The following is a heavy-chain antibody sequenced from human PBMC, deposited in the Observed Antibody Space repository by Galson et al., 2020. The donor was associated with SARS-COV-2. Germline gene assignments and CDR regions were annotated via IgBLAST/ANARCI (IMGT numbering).Heavy chain of an antibody. Sequence: SQTLSLTCTVSGGSISSYYWSWIRQPPGKGLEWIGYIYYSGSTNYNPSLKSRVTISVDTSKNQFSLKLSSVTAADTAVYYCARRYSDYQGWFDPWGQGTLVTVSS. CDR2: IYYSGST. CDR3: ARRYSDYQGWFDP. V-gene: IGHV4-59*08. D-gene: IGHD5-12*01. CDR1: GGSISSYY. J-gene: IGHJ5*02.